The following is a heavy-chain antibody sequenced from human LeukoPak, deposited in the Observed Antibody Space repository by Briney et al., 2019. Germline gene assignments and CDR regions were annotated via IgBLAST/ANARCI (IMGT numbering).Heavy chain of an antibody. CDR3: ATMKRITIFPLDY. CDR2: IIPIFGTA. J-gene: IGHJ4*02. Sequence: ASVKVSCKASGGTFNSYPISGVRQAPGQGLEWMGRIIPIFGTANYAQKFQGRVTITADKSTSTAYMELSSLRSEDTAVYYCATMKRITIFPLDYWGQGTLVTVSS. D-gene: IGHD3-9*01. V-gene: IGHV1-69*06. CDR1: GGTFNSYP.